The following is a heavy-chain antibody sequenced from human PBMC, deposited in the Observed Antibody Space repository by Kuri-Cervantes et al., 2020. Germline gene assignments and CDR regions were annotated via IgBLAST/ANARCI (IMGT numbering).Heavy chain of an antibody. J-gene: IGHJ2*01. V-gene: IGHV4-34*01. Sequence: SETLSLTCAVYGGSLSGYYWSWIRQPPGKGLEWIGEINHSGSTNYNPSLKSRVTISVDTSKNQFSLKLSSVTAADTAVYYCARLDYGDYRRRTWYFDLWGRGTLVTVSS. CDR2: INHSGST. D-gene: IGHD4-17*01. CDR1: GGSLSGYY. CDR3: ARLDYGDYRRRTWYFDL.